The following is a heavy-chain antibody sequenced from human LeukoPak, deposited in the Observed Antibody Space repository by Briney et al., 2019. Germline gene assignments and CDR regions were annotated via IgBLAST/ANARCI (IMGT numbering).Heavy chain of an antibody. CDR3: AELGITMIGGV. D-gene: IGHD3-10*02. CDR2: ISSSGSTI. J-gene: IGHJ6*04. V-gene: IGHV3-48*03. CDR1: GFTFSSYA. Sequence: SGGSLRLSSAASGFTFSSYAMNWVRQAPGKGLEWVSYISSSGSTIYYADSVKGRFTISRDNAKNSLYLQMNSLRAEDTAVYYCAELGITMIGGVWGKGTTVTISS.